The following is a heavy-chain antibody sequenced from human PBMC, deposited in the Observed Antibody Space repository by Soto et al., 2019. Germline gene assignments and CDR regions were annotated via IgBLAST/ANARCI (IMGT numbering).Heavy chain of an antibody. Sequence: QVHLVQSGAEVKKPGASVKVSCKGSGYAFTTYGITWVRQAPGQGLEWMGWISAHNGNTNNAQRLQGRVTVTRDTSTSTAYMELRSLRSDDTAVYYCARGRYGDYWGQGALVTASS. J-gene: IGHJ4*02. CDR1: GYAFTTYG. CDR2: ISAHNGNT. CDR3: ARGRYGDY. V-gene: IGHV1-18*01. D-gene: IGHD1-1*01.